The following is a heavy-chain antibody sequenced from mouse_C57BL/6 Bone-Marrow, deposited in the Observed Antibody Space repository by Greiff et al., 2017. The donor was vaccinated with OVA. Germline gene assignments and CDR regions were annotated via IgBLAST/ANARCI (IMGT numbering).Heavy chain of an antibody. CDR2: ISYDGSN. V-gene: IGHV3-6*01. D-gene: IGHD1-1*01. CDR3: ARDLVTTVGDY. CDR1: GYSITSGYY. Sequence: EVKLQESGPGLVKPSQSLSLTCSVTGYSITSGYYWNWIRQFPGNKLEWMGYISYDGSNNYNPSLKNRISITRDTSKNQFFLKLNSVTTEDTATYYCARDLVTTVGDYWGQGTTLTVSS. J-gene: IGHJ2*01.